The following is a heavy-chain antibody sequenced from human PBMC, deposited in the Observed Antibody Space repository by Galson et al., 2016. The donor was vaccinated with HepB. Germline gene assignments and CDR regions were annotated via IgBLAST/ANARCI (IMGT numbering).Heavy chain of an antibody. V-gene: IGHV1-2*02. J-gene: IGHJ6*02. CDR1: GYTFTDHY. CDR3: ARGGYYYGLEV. Sequence: SVKVSCKASGYTFTDHYIHWVRQAPGQGLEWIRWIRPSTGGTNYAQKFLGRVTMTRDTSISTAYMELRRLSLDDAAVYYCARGGYYYGLEVWGQGTTVTVSS. D-gene: IGHD2-15*01. CDR2: IRPSTGGT.